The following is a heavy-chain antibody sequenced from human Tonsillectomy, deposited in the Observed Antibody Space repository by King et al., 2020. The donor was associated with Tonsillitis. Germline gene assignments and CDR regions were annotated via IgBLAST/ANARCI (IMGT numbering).Heavy chain of an antibody. CDR1: GGSFSAYY. V-gene: IGHV4-34*01. CDR2: INHSGGT. D-gene: IGHD2-21*02. J-gene: IGHJ4*02. CDR3: ARIGSVTGQYYFDY. Sequence: VQLQQWGAGLLKPSETLSLTCAVYGGSFSAYYWSWIRQPPRKGLEWIGEINHSGGTNYNPSLKRRVNISLDTSKNQFSLKLNFVTAADTATYFCARIGSVTGQYYFDYWGQGSLVTVSS.